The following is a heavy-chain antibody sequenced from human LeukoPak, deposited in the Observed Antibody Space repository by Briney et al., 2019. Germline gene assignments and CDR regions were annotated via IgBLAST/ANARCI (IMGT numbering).Heavy chain of an antibody. CDR2: IKSKTDGGTT. V-gene: IGHV3-15*01. J-gene: IGHJ1*01. D-gene: IGHD3-9*01. CDR1: GFTFSNAW. Sequence: GGSLRLSCAASGFTFSNAWMSWVRQAPGKGLEWVGRIKSKTDGGTTDYAAPVKGRFTISRDDSKNTLYLLMNSLKTEDTAVYYCTTASSRLRYFDWLWKSPEYFQHWGQGTLVTVSS. CDR3: TTASSRLRYFDWLWKSPEYFQH.